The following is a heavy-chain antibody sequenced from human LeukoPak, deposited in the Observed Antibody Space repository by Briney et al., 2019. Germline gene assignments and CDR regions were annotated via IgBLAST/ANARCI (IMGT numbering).Heavy chain of an antibody. Sequence: SSETVSLTCTVSGRSLSSGSSYWGWIRQPPGKGLEWIGSIYYSGSTYYNPSLKSRVTISVDTSKNQFSLKLSSVTAADTAVYYCARLPYYYGSGPRYAFDIWGQGTMVTVSS. V-gene: IGHV4-39*01. CDR1: GRSLSSGSSY. CDR3: ARLPYYYGSGPRYAFDI. J-gene: IGHJ3*02. D-gene: IGHD3-10*01. CDR2: IYYSGST.